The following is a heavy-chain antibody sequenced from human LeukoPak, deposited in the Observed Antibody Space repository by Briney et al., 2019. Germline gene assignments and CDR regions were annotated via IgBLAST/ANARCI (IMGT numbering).Heavy chain of an antibody. CDR3: AKAAYGDYVNWFDP. CDR2: IKGDESST. J-gene: IGHJ5*02. Sequence: GGSLRLSCAASGFTFASYWIHWVRQAPGKGLVWVSRIKGDESSTNYADSVKGRFTISRDNSKNTLYPQMNSLRAEDTALYYCAKAAYGDYVNWFDPWGQGTLVTVSS. V-gene: IGHV3-74*01. CDR1: GFTFASYW. D-gene: IGHD4-17*01.